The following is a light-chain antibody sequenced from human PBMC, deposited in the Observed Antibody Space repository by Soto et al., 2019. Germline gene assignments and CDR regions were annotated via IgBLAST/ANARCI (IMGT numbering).Light chain of an antibody. V-gene: IGKV3-11*01. Sequence: EIVLPQSPATLYSSPGQIAPPSCRASQSVSSYLAWYQQKPGQAPRLLIYEASNRATGIPARFSGSGSGTDFTLTISSLEPEDFAVYYCQQRKNWPPLTFGGGTKVEIK. J-gene: IGKJ4*01. CDR3: QQRKNWPPLT. CDR2: EAS. CDR1: QSVSSY.